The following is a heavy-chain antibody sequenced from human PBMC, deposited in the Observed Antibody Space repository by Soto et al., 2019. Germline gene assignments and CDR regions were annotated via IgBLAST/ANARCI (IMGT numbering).Heavy chain of an antibody. V-gene: IGHV4-31*03. CDR2: IYYSGST. D-gene: IGHD3-10*01. J-gene: IGHJ4*02. Sequence: SETLSLTCTVAGGSSSSGGHYCSWIRQHPGKGLEWIGYIYYSGSTSYNPSLKSRVTISIDTSKNQFSLKLSSVTAADTAVYYCARDGGYGSGSYRFDYWGQGTLVTVSS. CDR3: ARDGGYGSGSYRFDY. CDR1: GGSSSSGGHY.